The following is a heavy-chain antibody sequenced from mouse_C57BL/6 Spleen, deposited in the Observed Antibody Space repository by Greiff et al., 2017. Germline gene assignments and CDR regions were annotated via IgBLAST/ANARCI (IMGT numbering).Heavy chain of an antibody. Sequence: QVQLKESGAELVRPGASVTLSCKASGYTFTDYEMHWVKQTPVHGLEWIGAIDPETGGTAYNQKFKGKAILTADKSSSAAYMELRSLTSEDSAVYYCTRGGYWGQGTTLTVSS. J-gene: IGHJ2*01. CDR3: TRGGY. V-gene: IGHV1-15*01. CDR1: GYTFTDYE. CDR2: IDPETGGT.